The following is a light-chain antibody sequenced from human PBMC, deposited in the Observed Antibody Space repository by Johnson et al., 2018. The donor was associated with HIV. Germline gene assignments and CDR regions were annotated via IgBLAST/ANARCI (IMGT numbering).Light chain of an antibody. V-gene: IGLV1-51*02. CDR3: GTWDVSLRAYV. Sequence: QPVLTQPPSVSAAPGQKVTISCSGSTSNIGDNYVSWYQQLPGTAPKLLIYENNKRPSGIPDRFSGSKSDTSATLGITGLQTGDAADYYCGTWDVSLRAYVFGTGTKVTVL. CDR1: TSNIGDNY. CDR2: ENN. J-gene: IGLJ1*01.